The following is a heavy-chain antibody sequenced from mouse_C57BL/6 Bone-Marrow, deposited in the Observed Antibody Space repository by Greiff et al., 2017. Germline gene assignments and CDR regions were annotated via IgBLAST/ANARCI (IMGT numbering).Heavy chain of an antibody. Sequence: QVQLQQSGAELVRPGASVTLSCKASGYTFTDYEMHWVKQTPVHGLEWIGAIDPETGGTAYNQKFKGKAILTADKSSSTAYMELRSLTSEDSAVYYCTRKVTTDYCDYWGQGTTLTVSS. D-gene: IGHD1-1*01. V-gene: IGHV1-15*01. CDR3: TRKVTTDYCDY. CDR2: IDPETGGT. J-gene: IGHJ2*01. CDR1: GYTFTDYE.